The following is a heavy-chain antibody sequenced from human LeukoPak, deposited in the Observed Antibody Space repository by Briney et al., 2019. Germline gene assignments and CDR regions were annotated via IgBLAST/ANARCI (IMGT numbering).Heavy chain of an antibody. CDR1: GYTFTSYG. V-gene: IGHV1-18*01. D-gene: IGHD3-22*01. CDR3: ARDHRYYYYDSSGSTYYFDY. CDR2: ISAYNGNT. J-gene: IGHJ4*02. Sequence: ASVKVSCKASGYTFTSYGISWVRQAPGQGLEWMGWISAYNGNTNYAQKLQGRVTMTTDTSTSTAYMELRSLRSDDTAVYYCARDHRYYYYDSSGSTYYFDYWGQGTLVTVSS.